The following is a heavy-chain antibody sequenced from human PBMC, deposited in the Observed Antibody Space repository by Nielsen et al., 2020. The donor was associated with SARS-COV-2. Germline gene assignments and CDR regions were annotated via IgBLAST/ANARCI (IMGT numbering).Heavy chain of an antibody. Sequence: ASVKVSCKASGYTFTSYYMHWVRQAPGQGLEWMGIINPSGGSTSYAQKFQGRVTMTRDTSTSTVYMELSSLRSEDTAVYYCARARWSWAGTGYYFDYWGQGTTVTVSS. CDR3: ARARWSWAGTGYYFDY. V-gene: IGHV1-46*01. J-gene: IGHJ4*02. D-gene: IGHD1-7*01. CDR1: GYTFTSYY. CDR2: INPSGGST.